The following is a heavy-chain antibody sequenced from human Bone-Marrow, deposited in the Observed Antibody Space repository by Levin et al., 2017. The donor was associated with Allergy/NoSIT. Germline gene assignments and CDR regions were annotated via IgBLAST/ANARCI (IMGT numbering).Heavy chain of an antibody. J-gene: IGHJ4*02. CDR3: AKAQRGTIGEKQEF. Sequence: QSGGSLRLSCAASGFTFTSCAMSWVRQAPGKGLEWVSGITRSGENTYYADSVKGRFTISRDNSKNTLYLQMRSLRAEDTAIYYCAKAQRGTIGEKQEFWGQGTLVTVSS. CDR2: ITRSGENT. CDR1: GFTFTSCA. V-gene: IGHV3-23*01. D-gene: IGHD7-27*01.